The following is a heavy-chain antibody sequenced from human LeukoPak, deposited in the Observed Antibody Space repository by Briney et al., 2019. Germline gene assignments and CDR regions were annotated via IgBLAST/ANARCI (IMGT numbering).Heavy chain of an antibody. J-gene: IGHJ4*02. CDR2: ISSSSSYI. D-gene: IGHD3-10*01. V-gene: IGHV3-21*01. CDR3: XXXPHXYGSGSYTFDY. CDR1: GFTFSSYS. Sequence: PGGSLRLSCAASGFTFSSYSMNWVRQAPGKGLEWVSSISSSSSYIYYADSVKGRFTISRDNAKNSLYLQMNSLRAEDTAVYYCXXXPHXYGSGSYTFDYWGQGTLVTVSS.